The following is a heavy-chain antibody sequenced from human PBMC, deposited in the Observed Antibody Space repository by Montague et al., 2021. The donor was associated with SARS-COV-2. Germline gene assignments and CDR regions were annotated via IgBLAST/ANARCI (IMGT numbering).Heavy chain of an antibody. CDR2: ISAYNGNT. CDR1: GFPFMDFG. J-gene: IGHJ2*01. CDR3: TRLPAYASSWYARSNFDL. Sequence: SVKVSCKASGFPFMDFGFSWMRQAPGQGLEWMGWISAYNGNTYYAQKFQGRVNMTTDTSTTTAYMDLSSLKYDDTAVYYCTRLPAYASSWYARSNFDLWGRGTRVTVSS. D-gene: IGHD2-2*01. V-gene: IGHV1-18*01.